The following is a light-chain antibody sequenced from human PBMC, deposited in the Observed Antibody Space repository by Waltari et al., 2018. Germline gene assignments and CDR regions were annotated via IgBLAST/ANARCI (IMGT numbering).Light chain of an antibody. Sequence: DVQMTQSPSSLSASLGDRVTITCRTSQTINKYLSWYQQRPGKPPKLLIFATSILQSGVPSRFSGSGVGTDFALTISTLQPEDSAIYYCQQGYSTPWTFGQGTKVEIK. CDR1: QTINKY. CDR2: ATS. CDR3: QQGYSTPWT. V-gene: IGKV1-39*01. J-gene: IGKJ1*01.